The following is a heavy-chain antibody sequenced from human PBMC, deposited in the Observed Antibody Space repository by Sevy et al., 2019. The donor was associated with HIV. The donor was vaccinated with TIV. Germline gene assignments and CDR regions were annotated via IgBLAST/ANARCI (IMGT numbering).Heavy chain of an antibody. CDR2: ISYDGSNK. CDR3: AREARHARANSGSYYLSAFDI. CDR1: GFTFSSYA. D-gene: IGHD1-26*01. J-gene: IGHJ3*02. Sequence: GGSLRLSCAASGFTFSSYAMHWVRQAPGKGLEWVAVISYDGSNKYYADSVKGRFTISRDNSKNTLYLQMNSLRAEDTAVYYCAREARHARANSGSYYLSAFDIWGQGTMVTVSS. V-gene: IGHV3-30-3*01.